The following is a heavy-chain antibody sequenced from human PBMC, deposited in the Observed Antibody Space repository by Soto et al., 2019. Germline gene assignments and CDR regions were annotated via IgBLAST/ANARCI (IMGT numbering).Heavy chain of an antibody. J-gene: IGHJ4*02. CDR2: ISGSGGST. CDR1: GFTFRSYA. Sequence: GGSLRLSCAASGFTFRSYAMSWVRQAPGKGLEWVSAISGSGGSTYYADSVKGRFTISRDNSKNTLYLQMNSLRAEDTAVYYCAKDFRYYYYDSSGYYSTAFDYWGQGTLVTVSS. V-gene: IGHV3-23*01. D-gene: IGHD3-22*01. CDR3: AKDFRYYYYDSSGYYSTAFDY.